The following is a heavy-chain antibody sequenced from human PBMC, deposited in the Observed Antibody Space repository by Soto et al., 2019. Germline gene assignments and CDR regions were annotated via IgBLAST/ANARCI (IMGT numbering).Heavy chain of an antibody. CDR2: IPNTENKK. CDR3: XXXAGGRVRGALDI. Sequence: QVHLEESGGGVVQPGTSLRLSCVASGFTFSSYGMHWVRQAPGKGLEWVAVIPNTENKKYYADSVKGRFTISRDNSQNTLFLQMDSLMSEDTAXXXXXXXAGGRVRGALDIWGQGTMVTVS. D-gene: IGHD6-13*01. V-gene: IGHV3-30-3*01. J-gene: IGHJ3*02. CDR1: GFTFSSYG.